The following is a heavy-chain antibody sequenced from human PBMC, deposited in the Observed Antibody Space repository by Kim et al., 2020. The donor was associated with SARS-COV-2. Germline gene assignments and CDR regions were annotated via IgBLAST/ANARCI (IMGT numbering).Heavy chain of an antibody. CDR1: GGSISSSNW. D-gene: IGHD3-22*01. Sequence: SETLSLTCAVSGGSISSSNWWSWVRQPPGKGLEWIGEIYHSGSTNYNPSLKSRVTISVDKSKNQFSLKLSSVTAADTAVYYCARRHYYDSSGYKVEGGDAFDIWGQGTMVTVSS. CDR3: ARRHYYDSSGYKVEGGDAFDI. V-gene: IGHV4-4*02. CDR2: IYHSGST. J-gene: IGHJ3*02.